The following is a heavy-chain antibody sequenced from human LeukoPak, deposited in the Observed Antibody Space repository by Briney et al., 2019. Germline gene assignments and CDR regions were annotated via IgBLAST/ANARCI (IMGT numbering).Heavy chain of an antibody. Sequence: PSETLSLTCTLSGGSISSYYWSWIRQPPGKGLEWIGYIYYSGSTNYNPSLKSRVTISVDTSKNQFSLKLSSVTAADTAVYYCARASSWYSDAFDIWGQGTMVTVSS. CDR1: GGSISSYY. CDR2: IYYSGST. V-gene: IGHV4-59*01. D-gene: IGHD6-13*01. J-gene: IGHJ3*02. CDR3: ARASSWYSDAFDI.